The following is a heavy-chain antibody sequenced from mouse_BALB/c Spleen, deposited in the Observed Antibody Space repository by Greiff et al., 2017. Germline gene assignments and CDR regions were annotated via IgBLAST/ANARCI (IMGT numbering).Heavy chain of an antibody. J-gene: IGHJ3*01. Sequence: EVQLQESGGDLVKPGGSLKLSCAVSGFTFSSYGMSWVRQTPDKRLEWVATISSGGSYTYYPDSVKGRFNISRDNTKKTLYLQMSSLKSEDTAMYYCARHLSKEYYCYDPEWFAYWGQGTLVTVSA. CDR1: GFTFSSYG. D-gene: IGHD1-2*01. CDR3: ARHLSKEYYCYDPEWFAY. CDR2: ISSGGSYT. V-gene: IGHV5-6*01.